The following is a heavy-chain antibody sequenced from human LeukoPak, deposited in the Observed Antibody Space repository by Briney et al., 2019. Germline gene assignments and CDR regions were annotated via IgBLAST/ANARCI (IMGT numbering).Heavy chain of an antibody. Sequence: GGSLRLSCATSGFTFTNYAMTWVRQAPGKGLEWVSTISGSAENTYYADSVKGRFTISRDNSKNTLYLQMNSLRAEDTAVYYCARDQVYYDSSGYYYPDYYYYGMDVWGQGTTVTVSS. CDR2: ISGSAENT. D-gene: IGHD3-22*01. CDR3: ARDQVYYDSSGYYYPDYYYYGMDV. J-gene: IGHJ6*02. V-gene: IGHV3-23*01. CDR1: GFTFTNYA.